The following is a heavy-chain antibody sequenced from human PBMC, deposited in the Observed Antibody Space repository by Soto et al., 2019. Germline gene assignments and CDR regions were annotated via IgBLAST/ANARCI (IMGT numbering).Heavy chain of an antibody. V-gene: IGHV3-23*01. J-gene: IGHJ4*02. CDR3: AKLYDFWSGPFDY. CDR1: GFTFSSYA. Sequence: GGSLRLSCAASGFTFSSYAMSWVSQAPGKGLEWVSAISGSGGSTYYADSVKGRFTISRDNSKNTLYLQMNSLRAEDTAVYYCAKLYDFWSGPFDYWGQGTLVTVSS. CDR2: ISGSGGST. D-gene: IGHD3-3*01.